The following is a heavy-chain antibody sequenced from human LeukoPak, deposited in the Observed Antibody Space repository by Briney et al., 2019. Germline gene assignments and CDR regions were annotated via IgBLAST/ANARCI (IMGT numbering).Heavy chain of an antibody. CDR2: IRYDGSNK. J-gene: IGHJ4*02. V-gene: IGHV3-30*02. CDR1: GFTFSSYG. CDR3: AKDPPVVVVPAAAGIYYFDY. D-gene: IGHD2-2*01. Sequence: PGGSLRLSCAASGFTFSSYGMHWVRQAPGKGLEWVAFIRYDGSNKYYADSVKGRFTISRDNSKNTLYLQMNSPRAEDTAVYYCAKDPPVVVVPAAAGIYYFDYWGQGTLVTVSS.